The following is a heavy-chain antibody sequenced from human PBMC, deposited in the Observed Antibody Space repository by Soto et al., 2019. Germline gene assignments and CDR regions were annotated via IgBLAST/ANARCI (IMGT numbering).Heavy chain of an antibody. D-gene: IGHD7-27*01. Sequence: GGSLRLSCEVSGFTFSNYVMTWVRHSPERGLEWVAAISGSGGKTDYADSVKGRFTVSRDNSKNTLFLNMNSLRVEDAAVYYCAKDPFLNWGFNYFDSWGQGTLVTVSS. CDR1: GFTFSNYV. V-gene: IGHV3-23*01. CDR3: AKDPFLNWGFNYFDS. CDR2: ISGSGGKT. J-gene: IGHJ5*01.